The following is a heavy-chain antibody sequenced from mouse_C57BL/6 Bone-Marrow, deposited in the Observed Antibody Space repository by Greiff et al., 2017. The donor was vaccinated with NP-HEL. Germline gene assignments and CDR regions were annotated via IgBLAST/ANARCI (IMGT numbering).Heavy chain of an antibody. CDR1: GYTFTEYT. CDR3: ARHGDYFGSSYGYFDV. V-gene: IGHV1-62-2*01. D-gene: IGHD1-1*01. Sequence: VQLQQSGAELVKPGASVKLSCKASGYTFTEYTIHWVKQRSGQGLEWIGWFYPGSGSIKYNEKFKDKATLTADKSSSTVYMDLSRLTAEDSAVYCCARHGDYFGSSYGYFDVWGTGTTVTVSS. CDR2: FYPGSGSI. J-gene: IGHJ1*03.